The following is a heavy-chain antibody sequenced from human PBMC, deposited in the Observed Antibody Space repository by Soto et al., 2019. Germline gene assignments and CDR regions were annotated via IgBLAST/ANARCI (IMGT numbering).Heavy chain of an antibody. CDR2: ISYDGSNK. V-gene: IGHV3-30*18. CDR3: AKDQRGIITMVRGAFDY. D-gene: IGHD3-10*01. CDR1: GFTFSSYG. Sequence: GGSLRLSCAASGFTFSSYGMHWVRQAPGKGLEWVAVISYDGSNKYYADSVKGRFTISRDNSKNTLYLQMNSLRAEDTAVYYCAKDQRGIITMVRGAFDYWGQGTLVTVSS. J-gene: IGHJ4*02.